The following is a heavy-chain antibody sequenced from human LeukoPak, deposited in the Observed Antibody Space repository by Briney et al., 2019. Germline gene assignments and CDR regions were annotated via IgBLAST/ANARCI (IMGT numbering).Heavy chain of an antibody. CDR3: ARDYHPYCSSTSCYGSFDY. Sequence: ASVKVSCKASGYTFTSYGISWVRQAPGQGLEWMGWISAYNGNTNYAQKLQGGVTMTTDTSMSTAYMELRSLRSDDTAVYYCARDYHPYCSSTSCYGSFDYWGQGTLVTVSS. CDR1: GYTFTSYG. V-gene: IGHV1-18*01. CDR2: ISAYNGNT. J-gene: IGHJ4*02. D-gene: IGHD2-2*01.